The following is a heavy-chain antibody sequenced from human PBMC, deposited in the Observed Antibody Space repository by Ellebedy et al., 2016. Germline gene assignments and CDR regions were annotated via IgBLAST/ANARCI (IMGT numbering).Heavy chain of an antibody. D-gene: IGHD3-22*01. Sequence: GESLKISXAASGFTFSSYAMSWVRQAPGKGLEWVSAISGSGGSTYYADSVKGRFTISRDNSKNTLYLQMNSLRAEDTAVYYCVGYYDSSGYYYGDYFDYWGQGTLVTVSS. CDR1: GFTFSSYA. CDR2: ISGSGGST. J-gene: IGHJ4*02. CDR3: VGYYDSSGYYYGDYFDY. V-gene: IGHV3-23*01.